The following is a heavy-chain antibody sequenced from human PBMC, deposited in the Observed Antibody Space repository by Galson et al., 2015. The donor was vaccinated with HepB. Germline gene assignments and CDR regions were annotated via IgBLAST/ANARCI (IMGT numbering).Heavy chain of an antibody. CDR3: ARVRWDPYWYFDL. CDR1: GYSFTSYW. Sequence: QSGAEVKKPGESLKISCKGPGYSFTSYWIGWVRQMPGKGLEWMGIIYPGDSDTRYSPSFQGQVTISADKSISTAYLQWSSLKASDTARYYCARVRWDPYWYFDLWGRGTLVTVSS. V-gene: IGHV5-51*01. J-gene: IGHJ2*01. D-gene: IGHD1-26*01. CDR2: IYPGDSDT.